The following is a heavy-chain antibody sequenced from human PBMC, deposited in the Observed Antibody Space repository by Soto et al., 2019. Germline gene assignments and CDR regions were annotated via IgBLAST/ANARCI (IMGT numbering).Heavy chain of an antibody. CDR2: SSATGAGR. CDR1: GFTFSSYG. D-gene: IGHD1-7*01. CDR3: AKDRRAGGNYGLYSDF. V-gene: IGHV3-23*01. Sequence: PGGSLRLSCAASGFTFSSYGMTWVRQAPGKGLEWVSFSSATGAGRYYADSVKGRFTISRDNSKNTLYLQMSSLRADDTAVYYCAKDRRAGGNYGLYSDFWGQGALVTVSS. J-gene: IGHJ4*02.